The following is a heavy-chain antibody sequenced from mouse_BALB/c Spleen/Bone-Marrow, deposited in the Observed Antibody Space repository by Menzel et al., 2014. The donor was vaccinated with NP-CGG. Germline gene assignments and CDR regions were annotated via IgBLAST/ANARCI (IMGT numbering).Heavy chain of an antibody. D-gene: IGHD1-1*02. V-gene: IGHV3-6*02. CDR1: GYSITSGYY. CDR3: ASRGNYFDY. CDR2: ISYDGSN. Sequence: DVKLQESGPGLVKPSQSLSLTCSVTGYSITSGYYWNWIRQFPGNKLEWMGYISYDGSNNYNPSLKNRISITRDTSKNQFFLKLNSVTTEDTATYYCASRGNYFDYWGQGTTLTVSS. J-gene: IGHJ2*01.